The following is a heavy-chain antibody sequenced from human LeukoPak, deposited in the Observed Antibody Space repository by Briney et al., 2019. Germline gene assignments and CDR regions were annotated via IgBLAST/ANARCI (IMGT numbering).Heavy chain of an antibody. CDR2: VYSGGST. V-gene: IGHV3-66*01. CDR1: GFAISSTF. D-gene: IGHD3-22*01. J-gene: IGHJ4*02. Sequence: PGGSLRLSCTASGFAISSTFMSWVRQAPGKGLEWVAVVYSGGSTYYADSVKGRFAISRDISKNTLYLQMNTLRAGDTATYYCARGEEAYHYDSSHLGYWGQGTLVTVSS. CDR3: ARGEEAYHYDSSHLGY.